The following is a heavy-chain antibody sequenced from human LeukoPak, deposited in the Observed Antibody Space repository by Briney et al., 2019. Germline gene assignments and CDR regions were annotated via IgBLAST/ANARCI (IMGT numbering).Heavy chain of an antibody. V-gene: IGHV4-59*11. D-gene: IGHD4-23*01. J-gene: IGHJ4*02. CDR1: GGSIISHC. Sequence: SETLSLTCTVSGGSIISHCWSWIRQPPGKGLEWIGYIYYSGNTNYNPSLKSRVTLSVDTSKNQFSLKLSSLTAADTAVYYCARGGGYLDYWGQGTLVTVSS. CDR3: ARGGGYLDY. CDR2: IYYSGNT.